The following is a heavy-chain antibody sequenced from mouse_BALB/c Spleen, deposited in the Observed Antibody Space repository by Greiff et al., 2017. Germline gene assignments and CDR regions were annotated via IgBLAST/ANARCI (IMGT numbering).Heavy chain of an antibody. V-gene: IGHV5-6*01. CDR1: GFTFSSYG. CDR3: ARDAYYAMDY. Sequence: EVKVVESGGDLVKPGGSLKLSCAASGFTFSSYGMSWVRQTPDKRLEWVATISSGGSYTYYPDSVKGRFTISRDNAKNTLYLQMSSLKSEDTAMYYCARDAYYAMDYWGQGTSVTVSS. J-gene: IGHJ4*01. CDR2: ISSGGSYT.